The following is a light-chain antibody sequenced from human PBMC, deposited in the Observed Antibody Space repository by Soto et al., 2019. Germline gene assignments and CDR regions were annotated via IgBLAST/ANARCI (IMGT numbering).Light chain of an antibody. CDR2: GAS. V-gene: IGKV3-20*01. Sequence: EIVLTQSPGTLSLSPGERATLSCGASQSVSSSYLAWYQQKPGQPPRLLIYGASSRATDISDRISGNGSGTDFTLTISRLEPEDFAVYYCQHYGSSPPITFGQGTRLEIK. CDR1: QSVSSSY. CDR3: QHYGSSPPIT. J-gene: IGKJ5*01.